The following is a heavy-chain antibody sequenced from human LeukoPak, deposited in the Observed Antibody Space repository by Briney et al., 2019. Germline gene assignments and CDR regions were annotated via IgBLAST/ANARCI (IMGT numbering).Heavy chain of an antibody. Sequence: ASVKVSCKASGYTFTSYGISWVRQAPGQGLEWMGWISAYNGNTSYAQKLQGRVTMTTDTSTSTAYMELRSLRSDDTAVYYCARDERYCTNGVCYAHWGQGTLVTVSS. CDR3: ARDERYCTNGVCYAH. D-gene: IGHD2-8*01. CDR1: GYTFTSYG. J-gene: IGHJ4*02. V-gene: IGHV1-18*01. CDR2: ISAYNGNT.